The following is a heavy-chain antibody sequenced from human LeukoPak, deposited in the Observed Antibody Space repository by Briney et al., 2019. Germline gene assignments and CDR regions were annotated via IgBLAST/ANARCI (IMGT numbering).Heavy chain of an antibody. Sequence: ETLSPTCTVPGGSISGYYWSWIRQPPGKGLEWIGYIYYSGSTNYNPSLKSRVTISVDTSKNQFSLKLSSVTAADTAVYYCARDATLGYWGQGTLVTVSS. J-gene: IGHJ4*02. V-gene: IGHV4-59*01. CDR2: IYYSGST. CDR3: ARDATLGY. D-gene: IGHD3-16*01. CDR1: GGSISGYY.